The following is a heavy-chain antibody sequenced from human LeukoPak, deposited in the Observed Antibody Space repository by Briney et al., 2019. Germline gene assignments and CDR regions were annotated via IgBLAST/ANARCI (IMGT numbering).Heavy chain of an antibody. V-gene: IGHV4-30-4*01. J-gene: IGHJ4*02. Sequence: PSQTLSLTCTVSDGSISSGDYYWSWIRQPPGKGLEWIAYIYYTEGAYYNPYLKSRVTMSADTSKYQFSLKLSSVTAADTAVYYCARVPATAVHFDYWGQGTLVTVSS. CDR1: DGSISSGDYY. CDR2: IYYTEGA. CDR3: ARVPATAVHFDY. D-gene: IGHD2-2*02.